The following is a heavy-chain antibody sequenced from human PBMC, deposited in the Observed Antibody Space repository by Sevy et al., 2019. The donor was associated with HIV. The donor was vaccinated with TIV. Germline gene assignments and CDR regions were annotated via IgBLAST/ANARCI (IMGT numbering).Heavy chain of an antibody. J-gene: IGHJ4*02. V-gene: IGHV4-59*01. CDR1: GGSISSYF. CDR3: ARDSTTRPRVLDY. D-gene: IGHD1-1*01. CDR2: IYFTGNT. Sequence: TLSLTCSVSGGSISSYFWTWVRQSPGKGLEWIGNIYFTGNTDYSPSLKSRVTLSLDTSKSQFSLTLKSVTAADTAIYFCARDSTTRPRVLDYWGQGTLVTVSS.